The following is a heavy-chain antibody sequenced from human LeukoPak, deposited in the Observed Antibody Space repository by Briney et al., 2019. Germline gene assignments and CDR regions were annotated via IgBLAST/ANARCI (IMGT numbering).Heavy chain of an antibody. Sequence: GGSLRLSCAASGFTFSSYAMSWVRQAPGKGLEWVSAISGSGGSTYYADSVKGRFTISRDNSKNTLYLQMNSLRSDDTAVYYCARDDYYDSSGYGNWGQGTLVTVSS. J-gene: IGHJ4*02. CDR3: ARDDYYDSSGYGN. D-gene: IGHD3-22*01. CDR1: GFTFSSYA. V-gene: IGHV3-23*01. CDR2: ISGSGGST.